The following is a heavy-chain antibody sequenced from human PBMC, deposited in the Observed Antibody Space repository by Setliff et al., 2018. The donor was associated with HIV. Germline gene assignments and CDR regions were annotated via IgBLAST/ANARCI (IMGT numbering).Heavy chain of an antibody. J-gene: IGHJ1*01. CDR3: ARIGWYDNYFDS. CDR2: MNPSDGEA. V-gene: IGHV1-46*02. Sequence: ASVKVSCKAYEYKFNNYYYHWVRQAPGQGLEWMAIMNPSDGEANYAQKFQGRLTVNRDRSTTTVHIELSSLTSDDTAVCFCARIGWYDNYFDSWGQGSLVTVSS. CDR1: EYKFNNYY. D-gene: IGHD3-3*01.